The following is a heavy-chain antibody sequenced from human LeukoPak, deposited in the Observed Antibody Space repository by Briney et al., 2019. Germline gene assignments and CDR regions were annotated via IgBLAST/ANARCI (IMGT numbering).Heavy chain of an antibody. Sequence: GGSLRLSCAASGFTFSSYAMSWVRQAPGKGLVWVSRINIDGSSTYYADSVKGRFTISRDNAKNTLYLQMNSLRAEDTAVYHCTRDLVGATSDFWGQGTLVTVSS. V-gene: IGHV3-74*01. CDR1: GFTFSSYA. J-gene: IGHJ4*02. CDR3: TRDLVGATSDF. CDR2: INIDGSST. D-gene: IGHD1-26*01.